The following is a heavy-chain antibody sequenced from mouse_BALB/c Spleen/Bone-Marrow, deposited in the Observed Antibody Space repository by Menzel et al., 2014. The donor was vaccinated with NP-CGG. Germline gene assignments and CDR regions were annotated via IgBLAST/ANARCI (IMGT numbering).Heavy chain of an antibody. CDR2: ISSGGSYT. V-gene: IGHV5-9-4*01. D-gene: IGHD2-1*01. J-gene: IGHJ1*01. CDR1: GFTFSSYA. CDR3: ARDGNRYFDV. Sequence: EVQLVESGGGLVKPGGSLKLSCAASGFTFSSYAMSWVRQSPEKRLEWVAEISSGGSYTYYPDTVTGRFTISRDNAKNTLYLEMSSLRSEDTAMYYCARDGNRYFDVWGAGTTVTVSS.